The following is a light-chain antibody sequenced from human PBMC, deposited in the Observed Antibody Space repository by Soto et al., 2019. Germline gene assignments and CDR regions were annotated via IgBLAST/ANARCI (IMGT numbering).Light chain of an antibody. V-gene: IGKV3D-15*01. J-gene: IGKJ3*01. CDR1: QSVSSR. Sequence: EIVLTQSPGTLSLSPGERATLSCRASQSVSSRLAWYQQKPGQAPRLLISGASSRATGIPDRFSGSGSGTEFTLTASSLQPEDFAVYYCQQYNNWPFTFGPGTKVDIK. CDR3: QQYNNWPFT. CDR2: GAS.